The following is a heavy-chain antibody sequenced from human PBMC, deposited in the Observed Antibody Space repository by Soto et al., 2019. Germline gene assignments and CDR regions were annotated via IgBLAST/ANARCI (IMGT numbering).Heavy chain of an antibody. CDR1: GGTFSSYA. V-gene: IGHV1-69*06. D-gene: IGHD3-16*01. CDR2: IIPIFGTA. CDR3: ARMATFGSLNWFDP. J-gene: IGHJ5*02. Sequence: GASVKVSCKASGGTFSSYAISWVRQAPGQGLEWMGGIIPIFGTANYAQKFQGRVTITAYKSTSTAYMELSSLRSDDTAIYYCARMATFGSLNWFDPWGQGTLVTVSS.